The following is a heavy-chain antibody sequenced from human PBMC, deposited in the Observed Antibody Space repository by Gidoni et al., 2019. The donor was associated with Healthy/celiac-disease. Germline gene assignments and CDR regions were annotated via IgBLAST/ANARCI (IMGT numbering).Heavy chain of an antibody. Sequence: QVQLVQSGAEVKKHGASVKVSCKASGYTFPGYYMNWVRHGPGQGLEWMGWINLNSGGTNYAQKVQVRVTMTRDTSISTAYMELSRLRSDDTAVYYWARDTYDFWSGFLGGGFDPWGQGTLVTVSS. CDR2: INLNSGGT. D-gene: IGHD3-3*01. CDR3: ARDTYDFWSGFLGGGFDP. CDR1: GYTFPGYY. J-gene: IGHJ5*02. V-gene: IGHV1-2*02.